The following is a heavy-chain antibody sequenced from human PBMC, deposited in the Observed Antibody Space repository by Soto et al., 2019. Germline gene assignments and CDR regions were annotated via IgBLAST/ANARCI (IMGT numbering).Heavy chain of an antibody. CDR2: ISYDGSNK. CDR3: ARALTTVTTPFDY. Sequence: QVQLVESGGGVVQPGRSLRLSCAASGFTFSSYAMLWVRQAPGKGLEWVAVISYDGSNKYYADSVKGRFTISRDNSKNTLYLQMNSLRAEDTAVYYCARALTTVTTPFDYWGQGTLVTVSS. J-gene: IGHJ4*02. V-gene: IGHV3-30-3*01. CDR1: GFTFSSYA. D-gene: IGHD4-17*01.